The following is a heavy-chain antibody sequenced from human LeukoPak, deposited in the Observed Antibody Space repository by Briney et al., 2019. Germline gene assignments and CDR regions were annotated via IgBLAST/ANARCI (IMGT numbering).Heavy chain of an antibody. V-gene: IGHV3-9*01. D-gene: IGHD1/OR15-1a*01. CDR2: ISRNSGSI. CDR1: GFTFDDYA. J-gene: IGHJ6*03. Sequence: PGRSLRLSCAASGFTFDDYAMHWVRQAPGKSLEWLSTISRNSGSIAYADSVKGRFTISRDNSESSPFLLMNNLRPEDTAMYFCTKDTTMALAYYYMDVWGKGTKVIVSS. CDR3: TKDTTMALAYYYMDV.